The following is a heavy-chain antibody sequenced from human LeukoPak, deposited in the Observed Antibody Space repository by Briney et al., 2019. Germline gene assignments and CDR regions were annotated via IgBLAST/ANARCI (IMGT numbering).Heavy chain of an antibody. V-gene: IGHV3-23*01. Sequence: GGSLRLSCAASGFTFSSYAMSWVSQAPGKGLEWVSAISGSGGSTYYADSVKGRFTISRDNSKNTLYLQMNSLRAEDTAVYYCAKHGDYGPDYYYYGMDVWGQGTTVTVSS. CDR2: ISGSGGST. CDR3: AKHGDYGPDYYYYGMDV. J-gene: IGHJ6*02. CDR1: GFTFSSYA. D-gene: IGHD4-17*01.